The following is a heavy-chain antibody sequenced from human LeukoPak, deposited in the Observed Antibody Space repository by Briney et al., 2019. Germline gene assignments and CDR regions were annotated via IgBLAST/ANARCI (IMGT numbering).Heavy chain of an antibody. J-gene: IGHJ6*02. Sequence: ASVKVSCKASGYTFTSYGISWVRQAPGQGLEWMGWISAYNGNTNYAQKLQGRVTMTTDTSTSTGNLELRSLRSDDTAVYYCARHDISRLYYYYGMDVWGQGTTVTVSS. V-gene: IGHV1-18*01. CDR1: GYTFTSYG. CDR2: ISAYNGNT. CDR3: ARHDISRLYYYYGMDV. D-gene: IGHD3-9*01.